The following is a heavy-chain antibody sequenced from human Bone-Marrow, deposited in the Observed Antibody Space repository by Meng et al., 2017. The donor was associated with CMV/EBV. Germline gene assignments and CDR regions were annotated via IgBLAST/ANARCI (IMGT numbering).Heavy chain of an antibody. D-gene: IGHD3-10*01. V-gene: IGHV1-8*01. CDR2: MNPNSGDI. CDR3: ARGLYSYDSGSYIGPLGGSFDI. CDR1: GYTFTNYD. Sequence: ASVKVSCKASGYTFTNYDINWVRQATGQGLEWMGWMNPNSGDIGYAPKFQDRVTMTRHTSISTAYMELSSLRSEDTAVYYCARGLYSYDSGSYIGPLGGSFDIWGQRTVVTVSS. J-gene: IGHJ3*02.